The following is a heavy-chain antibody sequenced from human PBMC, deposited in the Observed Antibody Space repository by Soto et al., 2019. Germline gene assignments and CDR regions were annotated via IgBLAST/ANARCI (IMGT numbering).Heavy chain of an antibody. D-gene: IGHD2-2*01. J-gene: IGHJ6*02. CDR1: GFTFSSYS. V-gene: IGHV3-21*01. CDR2: ISSSSSYI. Sequence: GGSLRLSCAASGFTFSSYSMNWVRQAPGKGLEWVSSISSSSSYIYYADSVKGRFTISRDNAKNSLYLQMNSLRAEDTAVYYCAGEPIVVVPAAIRSSYYYYGMDVWGQGTTVTVSS. CDR3: AGEPIVVVPAAIRSSYYYYGMDV.